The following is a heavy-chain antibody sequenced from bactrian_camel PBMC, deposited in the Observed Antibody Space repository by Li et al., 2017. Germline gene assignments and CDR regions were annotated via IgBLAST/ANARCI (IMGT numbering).Heavy chain of an antibody. J-gene: IGHJ4*01. V-gene: IGHV3S53*01. CDR1: GNGRSTYC. CDR3: AASLQWFGCRDSATIGF. CDR2: ITNEGRA. D-gene: IGHD2*01. Sequence: HVQLVESGGGSVQAGGSLRLSCAVSGNGRSTYCMGWFRQGPGKEREGVADITNEGRANYADSVKGRFTISQDITKKALYLQMNSLKPEDTATYYCAASLQWFGCRDSATIGFWGQGTQVTVS.